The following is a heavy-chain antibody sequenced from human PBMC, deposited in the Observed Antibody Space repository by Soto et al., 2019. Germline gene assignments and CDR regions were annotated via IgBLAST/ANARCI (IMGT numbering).Heavy chain of an antibody. Sequence: QVQLVQSGAEVKKPGASVKVSCKAAAYTFTSYDINWVRQATGQDFEWMGWMNPNNGNTAYAQKFQGRVTMTRDTAESPAFMELSSLTSEDTAVYYCAGGPRNWGVDYWGQGTLVTVSS. V-gene: IGHV1-8*01. CDR3: AGGPRNWGVDY. CDR1: AYTFTSYD. D-gene: IGHD7-27*01. CDR2: MNPNNGNT. J-gene: IGHJ4*02.